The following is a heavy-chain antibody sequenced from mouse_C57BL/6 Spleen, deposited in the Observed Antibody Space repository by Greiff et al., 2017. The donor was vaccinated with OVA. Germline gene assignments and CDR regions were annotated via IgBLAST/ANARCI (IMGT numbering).Heavy chain of an antibody. CDR2: FRSGGDYI. D-gene: IGHD2-2*01. Sequence: EVQVVESGEGLVKPGGSLKLSCAASGFTFSSYAMSWVRQTPEKRLEWVAYFRSGGDYIYYADTVKGRFTISRDNARNTLYLQMSSLKSEDTAMYYCTRVGDGYDVAWFAYWGQGTLVTVSA. V-gene: IGHV5-9-1*02. J-gene: IGHJ3*01. CDR1: GFTFSSYA. CDR3: TRVGDGYDVAWFAY.